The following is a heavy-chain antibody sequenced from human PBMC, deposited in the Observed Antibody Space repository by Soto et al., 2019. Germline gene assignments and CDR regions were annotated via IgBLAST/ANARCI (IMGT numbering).Heavy chain of an antibody. V-gene: IGHV4-38-2*02. CDR1: GYGISTSSY. CDR3: AREAAVRYFDATIGYGMDV. D-gene: IGHD3-9*01. J-gene: IGHJ6*02. CDR2: INHRGNS. Sequence: SETLSLTCVVSGYGISTSSYWGWVRQAPGKGLEWIGAINHRGNSYYNSSLKSRVTMSVDTSRNQFSLRLSSVTAADTAMYYCAREAAVRYFDATIGYGMDVWGQGTTVTVSS.